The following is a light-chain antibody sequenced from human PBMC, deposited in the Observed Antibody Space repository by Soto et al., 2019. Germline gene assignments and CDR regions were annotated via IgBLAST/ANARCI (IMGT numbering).Light chain of an antibody. Sequence: EIVMTQSPATLSVSPGERATLSCRASQSIGSNLAWYQQKPGQTPRLLIYGASTRATGIPARFSGSGSGTEFTLTISGLQSEDFAVYYCQQYYDWPPLTFGQGTRLEIK. CDR3: QQYYDWPPLT. CDR2: GAS. CDR1: QSIGSN. J-gene: IGKJ5*01. V-gene: IGKV3-15*01.